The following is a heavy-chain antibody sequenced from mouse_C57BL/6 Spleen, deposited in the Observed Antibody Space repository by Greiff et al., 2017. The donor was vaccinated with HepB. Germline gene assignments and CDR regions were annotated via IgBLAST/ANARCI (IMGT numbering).Heavy chain of an antibody. D-gene: IGHD2-1*01. CDR2: IYPRSGNT. Sequence: QVQLQQSGAELARPGASVKLSCKASGYTFTSYGISWVKQRTGQGLEWIGEIYPRSGNTYYNEKFKGKATLTADKSSSTAYMELRSLTSEDSAVYFCAFYGNYVDYYAMDYWGQGTSVTVSS. CDR3: AFYGNYVDYYAMDY. J-gene: IGHJ4*01. V-gene: IGHV1-81*01. CDR1: GYTFTSYG.